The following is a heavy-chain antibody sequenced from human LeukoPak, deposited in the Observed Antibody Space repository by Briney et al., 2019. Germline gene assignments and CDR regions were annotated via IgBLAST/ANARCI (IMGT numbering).Heavy chain of an antibody. V-gene: IGHV4-39*07. CDR1: GGSISSGDYY. D-gene: IGHD1-26*01. CDR3: AREVMGSYYGTWFDP. CDR2: IYYSGST. Sequence: PSETLSLTCTVSGGSISSGDYYWGWIRQPPGKGLEWIGSIYYSGSTYYNPSLKSRVTMSVDTSKNQFSLKLSSVTAADTAVYYCAREVMGSYYGTWFDPWGQGTLVTVSS. J-gene: IGHJ5*02.